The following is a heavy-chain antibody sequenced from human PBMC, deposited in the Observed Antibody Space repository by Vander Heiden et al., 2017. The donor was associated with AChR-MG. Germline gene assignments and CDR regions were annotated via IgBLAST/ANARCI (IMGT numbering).Heavy chain of an antibody. CDR2: IDWEDKK. V-gene: IGHV2-70*20. D-gene: IGHD3-16*01. CDR3: ARVPPQRFYNEDDYYAMKFDL. CDR1: GFSLRSSGTG. Sequence: QVTLRESGPELVKPTETLTLTCAWSGFSLRSSGTGIGWVRPPPGKALDWLALIDWEDKKWYATSLMARLTISRDTSKNQVVLTMTHVDPVDTATYFCARVPPQRFYNEDDYYAMKFDLWGQGTLVTVSS. J-gene: IGHJ5*02.